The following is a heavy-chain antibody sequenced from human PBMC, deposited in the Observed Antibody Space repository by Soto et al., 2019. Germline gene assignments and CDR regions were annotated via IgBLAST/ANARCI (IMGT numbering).Heavy chain of an antibody. CDR1: GYTFTTYA. CDR2: HNGGNVRT. J-gene: IGHJ5*02. Sequence: QVQLVQSGAEVKKPGASVTVSCRASGYTFTTYAIHWVRQAPGQGLEWMGWHNGGNVRTKYSQTFQGRVTIIRDTSASTVFMELRSLTFEDTAVYFCVREDFGAGVWFDPWGQGTLVTVSS. D-gene: IGHD3-16*01. V-gene: IGHV1-3*01. CDR3: VREDFGAGVWFDP.